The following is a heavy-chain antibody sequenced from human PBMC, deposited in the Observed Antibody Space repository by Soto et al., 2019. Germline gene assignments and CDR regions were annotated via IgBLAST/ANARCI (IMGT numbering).Heavy chain of an antibody. CDR3: ARATLSKSYGSHGMDV. CDR2: ISAYNGNT. V-gene: IGHV1-18*01. J-gene: IGHJ6*02. D-gene: IGHD5-18*01. Sequence: GASVKVSCKASGYTFTSYGISWVRQAPGQGLEWMGWISAYNGNTNYAQKLQGRVTMTTDTSTSTAYMELRSLRSDDTAVYYCARATLSKSYGSHGMDVWGQGTTVTVSS. CDR1: GYTFTSYG.